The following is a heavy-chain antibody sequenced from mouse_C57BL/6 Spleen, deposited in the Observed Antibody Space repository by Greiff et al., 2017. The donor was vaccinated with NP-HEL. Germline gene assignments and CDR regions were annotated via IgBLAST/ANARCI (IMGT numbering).Heavy chain of an antibody. V-gene: IGHV5-9-1*02. J-gene: IGHJ2*01. D-gene: IGHD1-1*01. CDR1: GFTFSSYA. CDR2: ISSGGDYI. CDR3: TKAYGRGFDY. Sequence: EVMLVESGEGLVKPGGSLKLSCAASGFTFSSYAMSWVRQTPEKRLEWVAYISSGGDYIYYADTVKGRFTISRDNARNTLYLKMSRLKSEETAMYYCTKAYGRGFDYWGQGTTLTVSS.